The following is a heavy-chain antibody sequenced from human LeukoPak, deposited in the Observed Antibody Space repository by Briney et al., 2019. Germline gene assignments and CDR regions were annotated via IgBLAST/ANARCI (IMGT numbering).Heavy chain of an antibody. CDR1: GFTFSSYG. Sequence: PGGSLRLSCAASGFTFSSYGMHWVRQAPGKGLEWVAFIRYDGSNKYYADSVKGRFTISRDNSKNTLCLQMNSLRAEDTAVYYCAKDQVGATMYFDYWGQGTLVTVSS. CDR2: IRYDGSNK. J-gene: IGHJ4*02. CDR3: AKDQVGATMYFDY. V-gene: IGHV3-30*02. D-gene: IGHD1-26*01.